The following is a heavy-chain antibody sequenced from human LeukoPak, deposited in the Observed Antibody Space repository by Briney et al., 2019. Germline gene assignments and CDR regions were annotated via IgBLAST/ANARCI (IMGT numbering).Heavy chain of an antibody. D-gene: IGHD3-10*01. CDR3: ARVPHAMVRGVIITEFYFDY. CDR1: GLTFSSYS. V-gene: IGHV3-21*01. Sequence: GGSLRLSCAASGLTFSSYSMNWVRQAPGKGLEWVSSISSSTNYIYYADSVKGRFTISRDNAKNSLYLQMNSLRAEDTAVYYCARVPHAMVRGVIITEFYFDYWGQGTLVTVSS. J-gene: IGHJ4*02. CDR2: ISSSTNYI.